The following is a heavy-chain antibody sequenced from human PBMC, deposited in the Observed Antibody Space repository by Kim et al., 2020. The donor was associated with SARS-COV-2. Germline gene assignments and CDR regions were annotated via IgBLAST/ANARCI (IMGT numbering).Heavy chain of an antibody. J-gene: IGHJ3*02. CDR2: IYYSGST. V-gene: IGHV4-59*01. CDR3: ARVSLDPSFAFDI. CDR1: GGSISSYY. Sequence: SETLSLTCTVSGGSISSYYWSWIRQPPGKGLEWIGYIYYSGSTNYNPSLKSRVTISVDTSKNQFSLKLSSVTAADTAVYYCARVSLDPSFAFDIWGQGTMVTVSS. D-gene: IGHD3-16*02.